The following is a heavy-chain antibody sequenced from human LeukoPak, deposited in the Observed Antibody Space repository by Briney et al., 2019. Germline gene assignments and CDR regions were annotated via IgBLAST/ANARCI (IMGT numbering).Heavy chain of an antibody. V-gene: IGHV4-59*01. D-gene: IGHD6-19*01. CDR1: GGSISSYY. J-gene: IGHJ3*02. Sequence: PSETLSLTCTVSGGSISSYYSSWIRQSPGEGLEWIGCIYYSGSTNYNPSLKSRVTISVDTSKNQFSLKLSSVTAGDTAVYYCARVLIWVAGSDAFDIWGQGTMVTVSS. CDR2: IYYSGST. CDR3: ARVLIWVAGSDAFDI.